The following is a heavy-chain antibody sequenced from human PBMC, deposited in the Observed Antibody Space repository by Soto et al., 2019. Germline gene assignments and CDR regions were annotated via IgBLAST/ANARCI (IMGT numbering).Heavy chain of an antibody. CDR1: ELPCGNYS. V-gene: IGHV3-21*01. J-gene: IGHJ4*01. Sequence: PGGLKRHSCAASELPCGNYSSHWVRQAPGKGLEWVSSISSSSYYRYYADSVGGRCTVSRDNAKNSLYLQMNSLRAEDTAVYYCARVFNAGYVWGTYRYAQIFDFWVHGTLVTVSS. CDR3: ARVFNAGYVWGTYRYAQIFDF. CDR2: ISSSSYYR. D-gene: IGHD3-16*02.